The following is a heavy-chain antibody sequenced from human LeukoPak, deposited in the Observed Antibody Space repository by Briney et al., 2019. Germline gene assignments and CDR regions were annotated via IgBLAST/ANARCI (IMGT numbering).Heavy chain of an antibody. CDR1: GGTFSSYA. Sequence: SVKVSCKASGGTFSSYAISWVRQAPGQGLEWMGGIIPIFGTANYAQKFRGRVTITADKSTGTAYMELSSLRSEDTAVYYCARELAYSSSWYSGAYYYYYGMDVWGKGTTVTVSS. CDR3: ARELAYSSSWYSGAYYYYYGMDV. D-gene: IGHD6-13*01. J-gene: IGHJ6*04. V-gene: IGHV1-69*06. CDR2: IIPIFGTA.